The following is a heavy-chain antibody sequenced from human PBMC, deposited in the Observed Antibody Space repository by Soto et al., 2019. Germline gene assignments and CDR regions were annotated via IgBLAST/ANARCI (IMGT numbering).Heavy chain of an antibody. CDR1: GGSISSSSYY. J-gene: IGHJ4*02. D-gene: IGHD6-13*01. Sequence: QLQLQESGPGLVKPSETLSLTCTVSGGSISSSSYYWGWIRQPPGKGLEWIGSIYYSGSTYYNPPLKSRVTISVDTSKNQFSLKLSSVTAADTAVYYCARRGSSSGYGYWGQGTLVTVSS. CDR2: IYYSGST. CDR3: ARRGSSSGYGY. V-gene: IGHV4-39*01.